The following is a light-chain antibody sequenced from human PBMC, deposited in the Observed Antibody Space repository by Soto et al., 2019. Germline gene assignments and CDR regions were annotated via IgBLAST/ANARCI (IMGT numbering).Light chain of an antibody. CDR3: HQDNSYCFMYT. CDR1: QSISSW. J-gene: IGKJ2*01. V-gene: IGKV1-5*03. Sequence: DIQMTQSPSTLSASVGDRVTITCRASQSISSWLAWYQQKPGKAPKLLIYKASSLESGVPSRFSGSGSGTEFTLPISSLQPDEFATYYCHQDNSYCFMYTFGQGTKLELK. CDR2: KAS.